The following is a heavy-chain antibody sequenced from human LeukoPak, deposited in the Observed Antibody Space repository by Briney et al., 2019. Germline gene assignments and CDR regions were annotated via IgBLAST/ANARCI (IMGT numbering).Heavy chain of an antibody. CDR1: GFTFSYYT. D-gene: IGHD1-1*01. J-gene: IGHJ5*02. Sequence: PGGSLRLFCAASGFTFSYYTMNWVRQAPGKGLEWVSSISSTTTYIYYADSVKGRFTISRDNAKNSLYLQMSSLRAEDTAVYYCARDDVAWNDVHWFDPWGQGTLVTVSS. CDR3: ARDDVAWNDVHWFDP. CDR2: ISSTTTYI. V-gene: IGHV3-21*01.